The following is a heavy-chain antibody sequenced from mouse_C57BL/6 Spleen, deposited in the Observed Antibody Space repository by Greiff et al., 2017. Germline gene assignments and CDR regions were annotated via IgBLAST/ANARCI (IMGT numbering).Heavy chain of an antibody. V-gene: IGHV1-80*01. J-gene: IGHJ2*01. CDR2: IYPGDGDT. D-gene: IGHD4-1*01. CDR1: GYAFSSYW. CDR3: ARFSNGDEDY. Sequence: QVHVKQSGAELVKPGASVKISCKASGYAFSSYWMNWVKQRPGKGLEWIGQIYPGDGDTNYNGKFKGKATLTADTSSSTAYMQLSSLTSEDSAVYFCARFSNGDEDYWGQGTTLTVSS.